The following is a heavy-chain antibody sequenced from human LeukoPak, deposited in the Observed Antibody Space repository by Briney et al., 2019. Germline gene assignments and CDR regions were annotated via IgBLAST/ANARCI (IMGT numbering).Heavy chain of an antibody. Sequence: SETLSLTCAVYGGSFSGYYWSWIRQPPGKGLEWIGEINHSGSTNYNPSLKSRVTISVDTSKNQFSLKLSSVTAADTAVYYCARGGRNYDILTGYYRSWLDPWGQGTLVTVSS. D-gene: IGHD3-9*01. CDR1: GGSFSGYY. CDR3: ARGGRNYDILTGYYRSWLDP. J-gene: IGHJ5*02. V-gene: IGHV4-34*01. CDR2: INHSGST.